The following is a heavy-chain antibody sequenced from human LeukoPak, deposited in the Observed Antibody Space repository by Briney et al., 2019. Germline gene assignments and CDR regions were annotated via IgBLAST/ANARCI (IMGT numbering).Heavy chain of an antibody. CDR3: AKAKITMIVVVPPDAFDI. J-gene: IGHJ3*02. Sequence: GGSLRLSCAASEFTFSNYAMSWVRQAPGKGLEWVSAISGSGGSTYYADSVKGRFTISRDNSKNTLYLQMNSLRAEDTAVYYCAKAKITMIVVVPPDAFDIWGQGTMVTVSS. D-gene: IGHD3-22*01. V-gene: IGHV3-23*01. CDR2: ISGSGGST. CDR1: EFTFSNYA.